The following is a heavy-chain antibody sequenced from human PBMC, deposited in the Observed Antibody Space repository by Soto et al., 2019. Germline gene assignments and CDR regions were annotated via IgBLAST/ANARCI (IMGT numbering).Heavy chain of an antibody. CDR3: ARDGIIKPTMVPPPGRFDP. V-gene: IGHV1-18*01. J-gene: IGHJ5*02. D-gene: IGHD3-10*01. CDR2: ISAYNGNT. CDR1: GYTFTSYG. Sequence: ASVKVSCKASGYTFTSYGISWVRQAPGQGLEWMGWISAYNGNTNYAQKLRGRVTMTTDTSTSTAYMELRSLRSDDTAVYYCARDGIIKPTMVPPPGRFDPWGQGTLVTVSS.